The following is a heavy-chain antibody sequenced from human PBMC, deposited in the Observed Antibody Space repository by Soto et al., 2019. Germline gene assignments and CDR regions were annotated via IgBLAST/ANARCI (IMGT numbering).Heavy chain of an antibody. CDR3: ARHGFYGDYSSNYFDP. CDR2: IYPSDSQT. V-gene: IGHV5-51*01. Sequence: PGESLKISCKGSGYSFSNYWIAWVRQMPGKGLEYMGIIYPSDSQTRYSPSFQGQVTISADKSISTAYLQWSNLTASDTAIYYCARHGFYGDYSSNYFDPWGQGTLVTVSS. D-gene: IGHD4-17*01. CDR1: GYSFSNYW. J-gene: IGHJ5*02.